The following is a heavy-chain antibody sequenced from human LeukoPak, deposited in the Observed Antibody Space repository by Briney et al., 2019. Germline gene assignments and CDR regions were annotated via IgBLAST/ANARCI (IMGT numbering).Heavy chain of an antibody. CDR3: ARGKSDIDF. Sequence: GGSLRLFCAASGFTFSTYWMSWVRQAPGKGLEWVASIKYDGSEKYYVDSVKGRFTISRDNAKNSLYLQMSSLRAEDTAVYYCARGKSDIDFWGQGTLVTVSS. J-gene: IGHJ4*02. V-gene: IGHV3-7*01. D-gene: IGHD2-21*02. CDR1: GFTFSTYW. CDR2: IKYDGSEK.